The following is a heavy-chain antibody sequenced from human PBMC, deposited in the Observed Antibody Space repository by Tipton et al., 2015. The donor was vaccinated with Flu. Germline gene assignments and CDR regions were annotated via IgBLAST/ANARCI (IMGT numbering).Heavy chain of an antibody. CDR3: ARDQGFGAGLTYDYYAMDV. D-gene: IGHD3-10*01. J-gene: IGHJ6*02. CDR1: GGTIGNHY. V-gene: IGHV4-4*07. Sequence: TLSLTCSVVGGTIGNHYFNWIRQPAGKGLEWIGRIFASGRTEYNSSLESRVTMSLDWSKHQVFLTLSPVTAADTATYFCARDQGFGAGLTYDYYAMDVWGQGTTVTVSS. CDR2: IFASGRT.